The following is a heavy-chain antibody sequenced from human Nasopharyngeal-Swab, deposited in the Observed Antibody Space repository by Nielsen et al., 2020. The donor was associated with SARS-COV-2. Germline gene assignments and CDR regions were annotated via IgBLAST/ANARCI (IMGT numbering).Heavy chain of an antibody. D-gene: IGHD6-19*01. CDR3: AILSSGWPRRFDY. J-gene: IGHJ4*02. Sequence: SETLSLTCTVSGGSINTHSHYWSWIRQPPGKGLEWIGYIYYSGSPYYNPSLQSRVTISVDTSKNQFSLRLSSVTAADTAVYYCAILSSGWPRRFDYWGQGTLVTVSS. CDR1: GGSINTHSHY. V-gene: IGHV4-39*01. CDR2: IYYSGSP.